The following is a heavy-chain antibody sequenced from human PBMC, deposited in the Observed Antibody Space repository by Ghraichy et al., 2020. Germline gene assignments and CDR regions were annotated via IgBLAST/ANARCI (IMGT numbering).Heavy chain of an antibody. CDR1: GGSVSSGSYY. D-gene: IGHD3-9*01. Sequence: SETLSLTCTVSGGSVSSGSYYWSWIRQPPGKGLEWIGYIYYSGSTNYNPSLKSRVTISVDTSKNQFSLKLSPVTAADTAVYYCAGENYDILTGRRYDFDYWGQGTLVTVSS. CDR2: IYYSGST. CDR3: AGENYDILTGRRYDFDY. V-gene: IGHV4-61*01. J-gene: IGHJ4*02.